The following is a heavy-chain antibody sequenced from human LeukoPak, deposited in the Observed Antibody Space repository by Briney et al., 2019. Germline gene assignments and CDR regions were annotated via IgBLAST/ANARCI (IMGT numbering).Heavy chain of an antibody. J-gene: IGHJ5*02. V-gene: IGHV3-30*18. D-gene: IGHD6-13*01. CDR3: AKDIVMAAAGPNWFDP. Sequence: PGGSLRLSCAASGFTFSSYGMHWVRQAPGKGLEWVAVISYDGSNKYYADSVKGRFTISRDNSKNTLYLQMNSLRAEDTAVYYCAKDIVMAAAGPNWFDPWGQGTLVTVSS. CDR1: GFTFSSYG. CDR2: ISYDGSNK.